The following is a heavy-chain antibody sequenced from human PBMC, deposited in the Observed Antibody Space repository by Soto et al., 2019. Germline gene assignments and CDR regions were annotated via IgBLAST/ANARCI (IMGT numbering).Heavy chain of an antibody. Sequence: EVQLVDSGGGLVQPGGSLRLSCAASGFIFSNYVMNWVRQAPGKGLEWVSSISDSGGTSYYADSVKGRFTISRDNSKNTLYLQMNSLRPEDTAVYYCAKRPRALVTFHHWSQGALCTVSS. CDR1: GFIFSNYV. V-gene: IGHV3-23*04. J-gene: IGHJ4*02. CDR3: AKRPRALVTFHH. CDR2: ISDSGGTS. D-gene: IGHD3-10*01.